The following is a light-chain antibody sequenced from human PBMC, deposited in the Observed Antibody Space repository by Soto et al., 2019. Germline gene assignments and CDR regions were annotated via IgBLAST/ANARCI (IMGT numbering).Light chain of an antibody. CDR3: QQYENLPT. V-gene: IGKV1-33*01. J-gene: IGKJ5*01. CDR1: QNINNY. CDR2: DAS. Sequence: DIQMTQSPSSMSPPVGDRVTITCQASQNINNYVNWYQQKPGTAPKLLIYDASNLEAGVPSRFRGSGSGTDFTFTIRRLQPEDIATYYCQQYENLPTFGQGTRLEIK.